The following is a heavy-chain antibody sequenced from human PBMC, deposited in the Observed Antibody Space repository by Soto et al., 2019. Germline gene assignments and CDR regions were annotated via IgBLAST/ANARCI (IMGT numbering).Heavy chain of an antibody. J-gene: IGHJ6*02. D-gene: IGHD3-10*01. V-gene: IGHV3-23*01. CDR2: ISGSGGST. CDR1: GFTFSSYA. CDR3: AIGGGSGSSRGMDV. Sequence: EVQLLESGGGLVQPGGSLRLSCAASGFTFSSYAMSWVRQAPGKGLEWVSAISGSGGSTYYAASVTGRFTISRYNSKNPLYLQMNSLRAEDTSVYYCAIGGGSGSSRGMDVWGQGTTVTVSS.